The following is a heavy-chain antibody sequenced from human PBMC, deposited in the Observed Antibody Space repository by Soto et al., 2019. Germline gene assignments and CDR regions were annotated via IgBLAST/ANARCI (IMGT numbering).Heavy chain of an antibody. CDR2: ISSISSYT. Sequence: QVQLVESGGGVVKPGGSLRLSCAASGFIFSAYYISWIRQTPGKGLVWVSYISSISSYTNYADSVKGRFTISRDEAKNSLYLQLYGLRADDTAVYYCARKADIFTGSHAYDIWGQGTMVTVSS. V-gene: IGHV3-11*05. D-gene: IGHD3-9*01. CDR3: ARKADIFTGSHAYDI. J-gene: IGHJ3*02. CDR1: GFIFSAYY.